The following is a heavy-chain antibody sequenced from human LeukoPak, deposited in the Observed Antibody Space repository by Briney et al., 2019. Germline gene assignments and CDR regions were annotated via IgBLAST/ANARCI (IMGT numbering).Heavy chain of an antibody. D-gene: IGHD6-19*01. Sequence: PGGSLRLSCAASGINFSGYAMHWFRQAPGKGLEWVAIISYDGSNKNYADSVKGRLTISRDNSNNMLFLQLNSLRTDDTAVYFCATAYSSGWADYWGQGTLVTVSS. V-gene: IGHV3-30*04. CDR2: ISYDGSNK. J-gene: IGHJ4*02. CDR3: ATAYSSGWADY. CDR1: GINFSGYA.